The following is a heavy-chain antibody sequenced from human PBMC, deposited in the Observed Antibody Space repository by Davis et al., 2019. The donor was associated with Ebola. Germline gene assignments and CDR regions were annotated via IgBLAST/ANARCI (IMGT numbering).Heavy chain of an antibody. CDR2: IYSGGST. V-gene: IGHV3-53*01. CDR1: GFTVSSNY. CDR3: ARGEVRFLEWLNWWFDT. D-gene: IGHD3-3*01. J-gene: IGHJ5*02. Sequence: GESLKISCAASGFTVSSNYMSWVRQAPGKGLEWVSVIYSGGSTYYADSVKGRFTISRDNSKNTLYLQMNSLRAEDTAVYYCARGEVRFLEWLNWWFDTWGQGTLVTVSS.